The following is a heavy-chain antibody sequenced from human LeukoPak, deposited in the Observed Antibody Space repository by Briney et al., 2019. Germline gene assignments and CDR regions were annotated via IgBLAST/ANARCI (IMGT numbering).Heavy chain of an antibody. CDR2: VNPSSGGP. J-gene: IGHJ5*02. CDR1: GYSFTVHY. V-gene: IGHV1-2*02. Sequence: ASVKVSCKASGYSFTVHYIHWVRQAPGQGREGIGWVNPSSGGPDYAQKFQGRVTVSRDTSISTAYMELSRLTADDTAVYYCARDSEYQLLQNYFDAWGQGTLVIVSS. CDR3: ARDSEYQLLQNYFDA. D-gene: IGHD2-2*01.